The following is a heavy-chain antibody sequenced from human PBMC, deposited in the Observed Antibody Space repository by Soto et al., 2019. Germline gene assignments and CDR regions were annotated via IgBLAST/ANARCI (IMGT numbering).Heavy chain of an antibody. Sequence: RSLTCAVYGGSFIGYYWSWIRQPPGKGLECIGEINHSGSTNYNPSLKSRVTISVDTSKNQFSLKLSSVTAADTAVYYCAVSGPRLLIFDYWGQGTLVTVSS. CDR1: GGSFIGYY. D-gene: IGHD2-15*01. CDR3: AVSGPRLLIFDY. J-gene: IGHJ4*02. CDR2: INHSGST. V-gene: IGHV4-34*01.